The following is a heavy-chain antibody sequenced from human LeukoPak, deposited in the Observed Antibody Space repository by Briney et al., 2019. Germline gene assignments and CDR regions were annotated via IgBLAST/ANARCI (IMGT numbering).Heavy chain of an antibody. CDR1: GFTFSIYG. Sequence: GGSLRLSCAASGFTFSIYGMHWVRQAPGKGLEWVALIWCDGRNNKYAGSVKGRLTIPRDNYKNTLYLQMNSLRAEDTAVYYCAKDWAAMVTGNDAFDIWGQGTMVTVSS. CDR2: IWCDGRNN. CDR3: AKDWAAMVTGNDAFDI. D-gene: IGHD5-18*01. J-gene: IGHJ3*02. V-gene: IGHV3-30*02.